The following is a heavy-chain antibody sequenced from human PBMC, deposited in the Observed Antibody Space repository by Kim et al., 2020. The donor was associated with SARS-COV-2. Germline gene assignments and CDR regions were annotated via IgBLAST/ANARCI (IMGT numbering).Heavy chain of an antibody. J-gene: IGHJ4*01. CDR1: GFTFSSYS. CDR3: ARNGVSDYTAFDY. CDR2: ISSSSYI. D-gene: IGHD4-4*01. Sequence: GGSLRLSCAASGFTFSSYSMNWVRQAPGKGLEWVSSISSSSYIYYADSVKGRFTISRDNAKNSLYLQMNSLRAEDTAGYYCARNGVSDYTAFDYWGYGTL. V-gene: IGHV3-21*01.